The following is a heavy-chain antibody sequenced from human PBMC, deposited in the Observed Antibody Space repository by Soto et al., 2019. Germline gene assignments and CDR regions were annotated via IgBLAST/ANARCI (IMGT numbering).Heavy chain of an antibody. CDR2: ISYDGSNK. CDR1: GFTFSSYA. Sequence: GGSLRLSCAASGFTFSSYAMHWVRQAPGKGLEWVAVISYDGSNKYYADSVKGRFTISRDNSKNTLYLQMNSLRAEDTAVYYCARDGGYSYGYSAFDIWGQGTMVTVSS. J-gene: IGHJ3*02. D-gene: IGHD5-18*01. V-gene: IGHV3-30-3*01. CDR3: ARDGGYSYGYSAFDI.